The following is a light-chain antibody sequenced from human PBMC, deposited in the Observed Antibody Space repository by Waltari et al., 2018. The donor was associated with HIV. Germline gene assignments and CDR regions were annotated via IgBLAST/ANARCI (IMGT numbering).Light chain of an antibody. V-gene: IGLV3-25*03. CDR1: ALPNQN. Sequence: SSELTQPPSVSVPPGQTARITCSGDALPNQNSYWYQQKPGQGPILIIYKDTERPSGIPERFSGSTSGTTVTLTISGVQAEDEADYHCQSADSSGAYWVFGGGTRLTVL. J-gene: IGLJ3*02. CDR2: KDT. CDR3: QSADSSGAYWV.